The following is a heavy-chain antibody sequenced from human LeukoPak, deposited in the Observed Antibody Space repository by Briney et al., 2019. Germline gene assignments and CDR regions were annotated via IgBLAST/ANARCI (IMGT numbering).Heavy chain of an antibody. CDR2: IYHNGAT. D-gene: IGHD4-23*01. CDR3: ARNGGNSDYGY. V-gene: IGHV4-4*02. CDR1: GGSISSSSSIC. J-gene: IGHJ4*02. Sequence: SETLSLTCAVSGGSISSSSSICWTWVRQPPGEGLEWIGEIYHNGATNYNPSLKSRVTMLLDKSKNQFFLKLNSVTAADTAVYYCARNGGNSDYGYWGQGTLVTVSA.